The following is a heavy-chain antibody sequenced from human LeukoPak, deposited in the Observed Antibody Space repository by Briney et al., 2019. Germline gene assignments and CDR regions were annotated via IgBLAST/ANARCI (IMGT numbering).Heavy chain of an antibody. CDR2: ISSSSSYI. CDR3: ARDGVGVRDAGYYYYMDV. V-gene: IGHV3-21*01. D-gene: IGHD3-10*01. CDR1: EFTFSSYS. Sequence: NPGGSLRLSCAASEFTFSSYSMNWVRQAPGKGLEWVSSISSSSSYIYYADSVKGRFTISRDNAKNSLYLQMNRLRAEDTAVYYCARDGVGVRDAGYYYYMDVWGKGTTVTVSS. J-gene: IGHJ6*03.